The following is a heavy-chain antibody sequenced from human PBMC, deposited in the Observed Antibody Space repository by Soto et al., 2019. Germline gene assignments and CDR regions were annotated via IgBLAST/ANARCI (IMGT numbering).Heavy chain of an antibody. CDR2: ISYDGSNK. J-gene: IGHJ3*02. D-gene: IGHD6-13*01. CDR3: AKETRQTMYSSSWYGIAVAVGDAFDI. Sequence: QVQLVESGGGVVQPGRSLRLSCAASGFTFSSYGMHWVRQAPGKGLEWVAVISYDGSNKYYADSEKGRFTISRDNSKNTLYLQMNRLRAEDTAVYYCAKETRQTMYSSSWYGIAVAVGDAFDIWVQGTMVTVSS. CDR1: GFTFSSYG. V-gene: IGHV3-30*18.